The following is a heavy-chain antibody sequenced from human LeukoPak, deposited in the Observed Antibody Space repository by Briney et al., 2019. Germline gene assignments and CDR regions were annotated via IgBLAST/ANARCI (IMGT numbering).Heavy chain of an antibody. CDR3: ARGGYCSSTSCYTGVFDY. CDR2: IYYSGST. J-gene: IGHJ4*02. CDR1: GGSISSYY. V-gene: IGHV4-59*01. D-gene: IGHD2-2*02. Sequence: KASETLSLTCTVSGGSISSYYWSWIRQPPGKGLEWIGYIYYSGSTNYNPSLKSRVTISVDTSKNQFSLKLSSVTAADTAVYYCARGGYCSSTSCYTGVFDYWGQGTLVTVSS.